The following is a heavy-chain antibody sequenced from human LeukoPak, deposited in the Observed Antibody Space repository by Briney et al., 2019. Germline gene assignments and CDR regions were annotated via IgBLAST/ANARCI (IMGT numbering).Heavy chain of an antibody. Sequence: GESLKISCKGSGYNFTNYWIGWVRQMPGKGLEWMGIIYPGDSDTRYSPSIQGQVTISADKSITTAYLQWSSLKASDTAIYYCARHETGPYFDYWGQGTLITVSS. CDR1: GYNFTNYW. CDR2: IYPGDSDT. V-gene: IGHV5-51*01. CDR3: ARHETGPYFDY. J-gene: IGHJ4*02. D-gene: IGHD1-1*01.